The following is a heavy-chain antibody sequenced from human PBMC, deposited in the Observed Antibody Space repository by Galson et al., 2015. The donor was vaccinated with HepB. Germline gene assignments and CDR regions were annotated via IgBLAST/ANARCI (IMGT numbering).Heavy chain of an antibody. D-gene: IGHD5-12*01. CDR1: GFTFNSYA. V-gene: IGHV3-30*04. CDR3: VKGGGYSAIRGRGGFDS. J-gene: IGHJ4*02. Sequence: SLRLSCAASGFTFNSYAMHWVRQAPGKGLQWVAVITYDGTNKFYARPVKGRFTISRDNSGSTLFLHMNSLRPEDTALYYCVKGGGYSAIRGRGGFDSWGQGALATVSS. CDR2: ITYDGTNK.